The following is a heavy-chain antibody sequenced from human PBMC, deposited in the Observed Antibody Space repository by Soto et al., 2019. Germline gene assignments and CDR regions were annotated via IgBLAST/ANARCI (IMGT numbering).Heavy chain of an antibody. V-gene: IGHV4-30-2*01. D-gene: IGHD6-19*01. CDR3: ASAGGLGAVAADY. Sequence: QLQLQESGSGLVKPSQTLSLTCAVSGGSISSGGYSWSWIRQPPGKGLEWIGYIYHSGSTYYNPSLKSRDTTSVNSSKNQFSLKLSSVTAADTAVYYCASAGGLGAVAADYWGQGTLVTVSS. CDR1: GGSISSGGYS. CDR2: IYHSGST. J-gene: IGHJ4*02.